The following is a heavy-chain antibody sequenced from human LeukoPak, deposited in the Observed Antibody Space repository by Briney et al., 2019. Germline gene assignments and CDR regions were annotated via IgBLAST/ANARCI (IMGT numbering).Heavy chain of an antibody. CDR3: ASESNYYGSGSYVY. CDR1: GGSISSYY. V-gene: IGHV4-4*07. CDR2: IYTSGST. J-gene: IGHJ4*02. D-gene: IGHD3-10*01. Sequence: SETLSLTCTVSGGSISSYYWSWIRQPAGKGLEWIGRIYTSGSTNYNPSLKSRVTMSVDTSKNQFSLKLSSVTAADTAVYYCASESNYYGSGSYVYWGQGTLVTVSS.